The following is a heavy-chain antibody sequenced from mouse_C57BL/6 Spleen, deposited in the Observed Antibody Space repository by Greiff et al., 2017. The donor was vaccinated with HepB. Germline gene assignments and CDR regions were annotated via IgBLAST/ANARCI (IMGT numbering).Heavy chain of an antibody. CDR2: IDPSDSYT. J-gene: IGHJ4*01. CDR1: GYTFTSYW. D-gene: IGHD4-1*01. CDR3: ARSGTYYAMDD. V-gene: IGHV1-69*01. Sequence: QVQLQQPGAELVMPGASVKLSCKASGYTFTSYWMHWVKQRPGQGLEWIGEIDPSDSYTNYNQKFKGKSTLTVDKSSSTAYMQLSSLTSEDSAVYYCARSGTYYAMDDWGQGTSVTVSS.